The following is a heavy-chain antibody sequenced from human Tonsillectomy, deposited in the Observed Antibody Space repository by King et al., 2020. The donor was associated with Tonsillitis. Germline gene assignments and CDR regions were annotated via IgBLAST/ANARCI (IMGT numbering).Heavy chain of an antibody. CDR2: LIPLFGTA. CDR3: ASDYYDSSGYWFDY. Sequence: QLVQSGAEVKKPGSSVKVSCKASGGTFSSYAISWVRQAPGQGLEWMGGLIPLFGTANYAQKFQGRITIIADESTRTAYMELSSLRSEDTAVYYCASDYYDSSGYWFDYWGQGILVTVSS. CDR1: GGTFSSYA. J-gene: IGHJ4*02. V-gene: IGHV1-69*01. D-gene: IGHD3-22*01.